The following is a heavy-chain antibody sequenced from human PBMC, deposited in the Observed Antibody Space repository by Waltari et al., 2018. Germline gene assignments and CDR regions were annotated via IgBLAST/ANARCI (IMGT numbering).Heavy chain of an antibody. CDR2: ISYDGSNK. J-gene: IGHJ6*02. CDR3: ARVSGGWYSGMDV. Sequence: QVQLVESGGGVVQPGRSLRLSCAASGFTFVSYAMHWFRQAPGKGLEWVAVISYDGSNKYYADSVKGRFTISRDNSKNTLYLQMNSLRAEDTAVYYCARVSGGWYSGMDVWGQGTTVTVSS. D-gene: IGHD6-19*01. CDR1: GFTFVSYA. V-gene: IGHV3-30-3*01.